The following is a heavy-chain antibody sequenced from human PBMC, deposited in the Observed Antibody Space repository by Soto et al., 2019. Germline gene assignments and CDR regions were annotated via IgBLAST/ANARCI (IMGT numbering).Heavy chain of an antibody. Sequence: QVQLVESGGGVVQPGRSLRLSCAASGFTFSSYGMHWVRQAPGKGLEWVAVLWYDGSNKYYADSVKGRFTISRDNSKNTLYLQMNSLRAEDTAVYYCARDSMTYLVDWGQGTLVTVSS. CDR2: LWYDGSNK. J-gene: IGHJ4*02. V-gene: IGHV3-33*01. CDR1: GFTFSSYG. CDR3: ARDSMTYLVD. D-gene: IGHD3-22*01.